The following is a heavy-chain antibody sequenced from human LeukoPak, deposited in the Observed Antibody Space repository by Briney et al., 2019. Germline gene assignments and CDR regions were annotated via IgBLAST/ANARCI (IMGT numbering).Heavy chain of an antibody. Sequence: SETLSLTCTVSGGSISSYYRSWIRQPPGKGLEWIGYIYYSGSTNYNPSLKSRVTISVDTSKNQFSLKLSSVTAADTAVYYCARVYFSVGYYYYYYMDVWGKGTTVTISS. CDR1: GGSISSYY. V-gene: IGHV4-59*01. J-gene: IGHJ6*03. D-gene: IGHD2-15*01. CDR2: IYYSGST. CDR3: ARVYFSVGYYYYYYMDV.